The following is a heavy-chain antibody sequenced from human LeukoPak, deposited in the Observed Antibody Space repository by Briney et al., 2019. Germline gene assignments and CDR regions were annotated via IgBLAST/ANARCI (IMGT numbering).Heavy chain of an antibody. CDR1: GYNLSELS. CDR3: ATDRWSPRIHTERIHAFDI. Sequence: ASVKVSCKVSGYNLSELSINWVRQAPGKGLEWMGGFAPEHGETIYVQKFQGRVTMTEDTFIDTAYMELSSLRSEDTAVYYCATDRWSPRIHTERIHAFDIWGQGTKVTVSS. V-gene: IGHV1-24*01. J-gene: IGHJ3*02. D-gene: IGHD3-3*01. CDR2: FAPEHGET.